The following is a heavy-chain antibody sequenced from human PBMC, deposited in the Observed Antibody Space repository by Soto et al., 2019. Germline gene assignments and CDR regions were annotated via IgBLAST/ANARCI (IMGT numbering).Heavy chain of an antibody. CDR2: ISSTTNYI. V-gene: IGHV3-21*06. Sequence: EVQLVESGGGLVKPGGSLRLSCAASGFTFTRYSMNWVRQAPGKGLEWVSSISSTTNYIYYGGSMKGRFTISRDNAKNSLNLELNSLRAEDTAVYYCARESEDLTSNFDYWGQGTLVTVSS. CDR1: GFTFTRYS. CDR3: ARESEDLTSNFDY. J-gene: IGHJ4*02.